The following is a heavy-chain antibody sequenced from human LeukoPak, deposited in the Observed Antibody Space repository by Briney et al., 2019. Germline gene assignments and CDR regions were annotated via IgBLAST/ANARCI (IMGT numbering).Heavy chain of an antibody. Sequence: GGSLRLSCTASGFPFSGYYISWVRQAPGTGLEWVANIKQDGSEKYYVDSVKGRFTISRDNAKNSLYLQMNSLRAEDTAVYYCARTFEYYDSSGYYYFDYWGQGTLVTVSS. D-gene: IGHD3-22*01. CDR1: GFPFSGYY. CDR2: IKQDGSEK. V-gene: IGHV3-7*01. CDR3: ARTFEYYDSSGYYYFDY. J-gene: IGHJ4*02.